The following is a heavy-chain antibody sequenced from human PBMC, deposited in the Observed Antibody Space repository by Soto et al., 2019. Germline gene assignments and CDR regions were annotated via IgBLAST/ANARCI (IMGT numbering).Heavy chain of an antibody. CDR2: ISYDGTNK. CDR1: GFTFGIYA. CDR3: ARDRYYYDSSGLHLALYYGMDV. D-gene: IGHD3-22*01. Sequence: GGSLRLSCAASGFTFGIYAMHWVRQAPGKGLEWVAVISYDGTNKDYADSVKGRFTISRDNSKNTLYLQMNSLRAEDTAVYYCARDRYYYDSSGLHLALYYGMDVWGQGTTVTVSS. V-gene: IGHV3-30*14. J-gene: IGHJ6*02.